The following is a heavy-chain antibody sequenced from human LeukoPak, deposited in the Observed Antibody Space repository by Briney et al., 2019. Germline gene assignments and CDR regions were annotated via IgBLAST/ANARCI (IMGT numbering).Heavy chain of an antibody. CDR1: GFTFSRYA. V-gene: IGHV3-23*01. CDR2: ISSSGGST. J-gene: IGHJ4*02. CDR3: ARDLRLGDYDY. Sequence: GGSLRLSCAASGFTFSRYAMTWVRQAPGKGLEWVSAISSSGGSTYYADSVRGRFTISRDNSKNTLYLQMNSLRAEDTAVYYCARDLRLGDYDYWGQGTLVTVSS. D-gene: IGHD4-17*01.